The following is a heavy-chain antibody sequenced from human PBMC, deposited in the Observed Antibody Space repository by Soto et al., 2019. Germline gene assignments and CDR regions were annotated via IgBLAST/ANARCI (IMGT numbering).Heavy chain of an antibody. J-gene: IGHJ4*02. Sequence: QVQLMESGGGVVQPGRSLRLSCAASGFTFSSYAMHWVRQAPGKGLEWVAVISYDGSNKYYADSVKGRFTISRDNSKNTLYLQMNSLRAEDTAVYYCAREGDTMVRGAHDYWGQGTLVTVSS. V-gene: IGHV3-30-3*01. CDR3: AREGDTMVRGAHDY. D-gene: IGHD3-10*01. CDR2: ISYDGSNK. CDR1: GFTFSSYA.